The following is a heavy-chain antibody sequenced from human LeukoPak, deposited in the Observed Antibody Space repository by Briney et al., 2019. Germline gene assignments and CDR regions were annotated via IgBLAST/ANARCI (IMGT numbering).Heavy chain of an antibody. D-gene: IGHD3-22*01. CDR1: GFTFSSYG. J-gene: IGHJ3*02. CDR3: AKGEIYYYDSSGPRAFDI. V-gene: IGHV3-30*02. CDR2: IRYDGSNK. Sequence: GGSLRLSXAASGFTFSSYGMHWVRQAPGKGLEWVAFIRYDGSNKYYADSVKGRFTISRDNSKNTLYLQMNSLRAEDTAVYYCAKGEIYYYDSSGPRAFDIWGQGTMVTVSS.